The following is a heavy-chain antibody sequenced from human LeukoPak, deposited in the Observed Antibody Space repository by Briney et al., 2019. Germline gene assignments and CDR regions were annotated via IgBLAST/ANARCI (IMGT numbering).Heavy chain of an antibody. D-gene: IGHD2-8*01. CDR2: ISGSGGST. Sequence: GGSLRLSCAASGFTFSSYAMSWVRQAPGKGLEWVSAISGSGGSTYYADSVKGRFTISRDNSKNTLYLQMNSLRAEDAAVYYCAKSRMNYYYYGMDVWGQGTTVTVSS. J-gene: IGHJ6*02. CDR3: AKSRMNYYYYGMDV. V-gene: IGHV3-23*01. CDR1: GFTFSSYA.